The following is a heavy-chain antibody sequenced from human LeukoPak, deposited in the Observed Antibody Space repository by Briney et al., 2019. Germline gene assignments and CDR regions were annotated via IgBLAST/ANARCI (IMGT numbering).Heavy chain of an antibody. CDR2: TYYRSKWYN. Sequence: SPTLSLTCAISRDSVSSNSAACNWIRQSPSRCLEWLGRTYYRSKWYNDYAVSVKSRITINPDTSKNQFSLQLNSVTPEDTAVYYCARECEYNWKYCWFDPWGQGTLVTVSS. D-gene: IGHD1-7*01. V-gene: IGHV6-1*01. CDR3: ARECEYNWKYCWFDP. CDR1: RDSVSSNSAA. J-gene: IGHJ5*02.